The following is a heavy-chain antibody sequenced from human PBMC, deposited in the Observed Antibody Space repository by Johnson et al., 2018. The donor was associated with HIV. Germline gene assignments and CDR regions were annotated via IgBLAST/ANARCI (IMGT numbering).Heavy chain of an antibody. CDR1: GFTFINYW. CDR3: AREQELIGERAFDI. D-gene: IGHD6-13*01. V-gene: IGHV3-74*01. Sequence: VTLVESGGGLVQPGGSLRLSCAASGFTFINYWMHWVRQAPGKGLVWVSRMNADGKTTTYADSVKGRFTISRDNVKNTLYLQMNSLRAEDTAVYYCAREQELIGERAFDIWGQGTMVTVSS. CDR2: MNADGKTT. J-gene: IGHJ3*02.